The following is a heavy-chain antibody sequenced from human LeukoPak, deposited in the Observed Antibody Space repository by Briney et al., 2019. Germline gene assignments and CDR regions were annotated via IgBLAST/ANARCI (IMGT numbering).Heavy chain of an antibody. CDR1: GFTFSSYE. D-gene: IGHD4-17*01. CDR2: ISSSGSTI. Sequence: PGGSLRLSCAASGFTFSSYEMNWVRQAPGKGLEWVSYISSSGSTIYYADSVKGRFTISRDNAKNSLYLQMNSLRAEDTAVYYCAREAVTTSLFDYWGQGTLVNVSS. CDR3: AREAVTTSLFDY. J-gene: IGHJ4*02. V-gene: IGHV3-48*03.